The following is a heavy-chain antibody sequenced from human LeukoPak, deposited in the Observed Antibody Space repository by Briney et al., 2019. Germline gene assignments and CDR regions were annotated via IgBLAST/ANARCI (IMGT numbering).Heavy chain of an antibody. J-gene: IGHJ4*02. D-gene: IGHD6-25*01. CDR1: GGSFSGYY. CDR3: ARDLGSAQPGF. CDR2: INHSGST. Sequence: PSETLSLTCAVYGGSFSGYYWSWIRQPPGKGLEWIGEINHSGSTNYNPSLKSRVTISVDTSKNQFSLKLSSVTAADTAVYYCARDLGSAQPGFWGQGTLVTVSS. V-gene: IGHV4-34*01.